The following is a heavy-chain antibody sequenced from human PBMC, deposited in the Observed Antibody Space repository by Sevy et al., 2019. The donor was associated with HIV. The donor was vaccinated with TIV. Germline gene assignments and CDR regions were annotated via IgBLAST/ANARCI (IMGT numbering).Heavy chain of an antibody. D-gene: IGHD3-22*01. CDR1: GYTLTELS. CDR3: ATEDITMIHYGLDF. J-gene: IGHJ6*02. Sequence: ASVKVSCKVSGYTLTELSMHWVRQPPGKGLEWMGRFDPEDGETIYAQKFLGRLTMTEDTSTDTAYMDLSSLRSEDTAVYYCATEDITMIHYGLDFWGQGTTVTVSS. V-gene: IGHV1-24*01. CDR2: FDPEDGET.